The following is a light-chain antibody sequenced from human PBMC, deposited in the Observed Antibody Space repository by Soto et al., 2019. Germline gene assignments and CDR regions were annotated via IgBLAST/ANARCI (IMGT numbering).Light chain of an antibody. CDR3: QLYCGSRWT. CDR1: QSVSSTY. Sequence: EIVLTQSPGTLSLSPGERATLSCRASQSVSSTYLAWYQQKPGQAPRLLIYGASNRATGIPDRFSGSGSGTDFTLTISRLEPEDVAVYYCQLYCGSRWTFGQGTRVDI. CDR2: GAS. V-gene: IGKV3-20*01. J-gene: IGKJ1*01.